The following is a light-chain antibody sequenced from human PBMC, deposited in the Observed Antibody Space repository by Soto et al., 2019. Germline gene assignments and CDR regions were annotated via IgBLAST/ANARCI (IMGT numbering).Light chain of an antibody. Sequence: EIVLTQSPGTLSLSPGERATLSCRASQGVTRSTLAWYKHKPGQAPRLLIYGASSRATGIPDRFSGSGSGTDFTLTISRLEPEDFAVYYCQQYGSSPHTFGQGTKLEIK. CDR2: GAS. V-gene: IGKV3-20*01. CDR3: QQYGSSPHT. J-gene: IGKJ2*01. CDR1: QGVTRST.